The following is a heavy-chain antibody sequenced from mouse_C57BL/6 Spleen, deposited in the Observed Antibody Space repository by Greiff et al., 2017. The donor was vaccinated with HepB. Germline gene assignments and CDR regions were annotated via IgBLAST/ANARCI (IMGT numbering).Heavy chain of an antibody. J-gene: IGHJ2*01. V-gene: IGHV5-4*03. CDR3: ARGGIVTTWYYFDY. CDR1: GFTFSSYA. D-gene: IGHD2-5*01. Sequence: EVKLMESGGGLVKPGGSLKLSCAASGFTFSSYAMSWVRQTPEKRLEWVATISDGGSYTYYPDNVKGRFTISRDNAKNNLYLQMSHLKSEDTAMYYCARGGIVTTWYYFDYWGHVTTLTVSS. CDR2: ISDGGSYT.